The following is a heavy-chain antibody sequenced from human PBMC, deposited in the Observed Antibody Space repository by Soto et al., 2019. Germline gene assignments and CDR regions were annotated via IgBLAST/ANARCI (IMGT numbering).Heavy chain of an antibody. Sequence: GESLKISCKGPGYSFTSYWIGWVRQMPGKGLEWMGIIYPGDSDTRYSPSFQGQVTISADKSISTAYLQWSSLKASDTAMYYCARLGGGDSSRWYADYFDYWGQGTLVTVSS. V-gene: IGHV5-51*01. CDR1: GYSFTSYW. D-gene: IGHD6-13*01. J-gene: IGHJ4*02. CDR2: IYPGDSDT. CDR3: ARLGGGDSSRWYADYFDY.